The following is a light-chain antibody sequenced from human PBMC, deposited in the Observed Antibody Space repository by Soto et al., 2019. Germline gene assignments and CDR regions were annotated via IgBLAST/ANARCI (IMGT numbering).Light chain of an antibody. CDR1: QSVSSY. CDR3: QQRSNWPLYT. CDR2: DAS. J-gene: IGKJ2*01. V-gene: IGKV3-11*01. Sequence: EIVLTQSLATLSLSPGERATLSCRASQSVSSYLAWYQQKPGQAPRLLIYDASNRATGIPARFSGSGSGADFTLTISSLEPEDFAVYYCQQRSNWPLYTFGQGTKLEIK.